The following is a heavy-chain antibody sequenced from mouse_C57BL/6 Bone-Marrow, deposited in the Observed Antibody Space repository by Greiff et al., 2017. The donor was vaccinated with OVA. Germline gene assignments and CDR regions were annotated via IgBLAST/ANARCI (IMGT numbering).Heavy chain of an antibody. J-gene: IGHJ2*01. CDR2: IDPSDSYT. Sequence: QVQLQQPGAELVMPGASVKLSCTASGYTFTSYCMHWVKQTPGQGLEWIGEIDPSDSYTNYTQKFKGKSTLTVDKYSSTAYVQLSSLTSEDAASYDCEKGGGYFDYWGQGTTLTVSS. CDR3: EKGGGYFDY. V-gene: IGHV1-69*01. CDR1: GYTFTSYC.